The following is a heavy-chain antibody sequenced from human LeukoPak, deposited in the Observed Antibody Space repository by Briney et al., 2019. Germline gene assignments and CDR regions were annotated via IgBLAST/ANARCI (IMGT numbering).Heavy chain of an antibody. D-gene: IGHD6-13*01. CDR3: AGDITIAATDGGVYY. J-gene: IGHJ4*02. Sequence: PGGSLRLSCAASGFTFSSYAMHWVRQAPGKGLEWVAVISYDGSNKYYADSVKGRFTISRDNSKNTLYLQMNSLRAEDTAVYYCAGDITIAATDGGVYYWGQGTLVTVSS. CDR1: GFTFSSYA. CDR2: ISYDGSNK. V-gene: IGHV3-30-3*01.